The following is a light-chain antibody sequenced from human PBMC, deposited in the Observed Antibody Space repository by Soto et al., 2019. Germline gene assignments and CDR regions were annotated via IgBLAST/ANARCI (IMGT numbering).Light chain of an antibody. CDR3: AAWDDSLNGVV. V-gene: IGLV1-44*01. J-gene: IGLJ2*01. CDR2: TNN. CDR1: SSNIGSNP. Sequence: QSVLTQSPSASGTPGQTVTIPCSGSSSNIGSNPVDWYQQLPGTAPKVLIYTNNQRPSGVPDRFSGSKSGTSASLAISGLQSADEAEYYCAAWDDSLNGVVFGGGTKLTVL.